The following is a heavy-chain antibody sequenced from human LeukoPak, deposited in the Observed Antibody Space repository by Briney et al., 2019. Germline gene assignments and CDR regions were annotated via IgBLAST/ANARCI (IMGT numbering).Heavy chain of an antibody. D-gene: IGHD2-2*01. J-gene: IGHJ4*02. CDR1: GYTFTSYG. V-gene: IGHV1-18*01. CDR3: AGSSTSCYSFGSCESIDY. Sequence: ASVKVSCKASGYTFTSYGISWVRQAPGQGLEWMGWISAYNGNTNYAQKLQGRVTMTTGTSTSTAYMELRSLRSDDTAVYYCAGSSTSCYSFGSCESIDYWGQGTLVTVSS. CDR2: ISAYNGNT.